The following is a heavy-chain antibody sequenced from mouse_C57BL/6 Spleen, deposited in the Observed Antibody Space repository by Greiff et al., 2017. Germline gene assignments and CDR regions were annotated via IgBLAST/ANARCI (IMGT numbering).Heavy chain of an antibody. D-gene: IGHD1-1*01. CDR3: ARSPFITTVVEYFDV. V-gene: IGHV1-64*01. CDR1: GYTFTSYW. CDR2: IHPNSGST. Sequence: VKLQQPGAELVKPGASVKLSCKASGYTFTSYWMHWVKQRPGQGLEWIGMIHPNSGSTNYNEKFKSKATLTVDKSSSTAYMQLSNLTSEDSAVYYCARSPFITTVVEYFDVWGTGTTVTVSS. J-gene: IGHJ1*03.